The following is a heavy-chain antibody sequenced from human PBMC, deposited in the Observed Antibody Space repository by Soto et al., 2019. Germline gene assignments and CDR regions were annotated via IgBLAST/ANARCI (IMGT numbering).Heavy chain of an antibody. CDR2: ISSSSSYI. CDR1: GFTFSSYS. J-gene: IGHJ4*02. CDR3: AKLLKGYYDSSGSDY. D-gene: IGHD3-22*01. V-gene: IGHV3-21*01. Sequence: EVQLVESGGGLVKPGGSLRLSCAASGFTFSSYSMNWVRQAPGKGLEWVSSISSSSSYIYYADSVKGRFTISRDNSKNTLYLQMNSLRAEDTAVYYCAKLLKGYYDSSGSDYWGQGTLVTVSS.